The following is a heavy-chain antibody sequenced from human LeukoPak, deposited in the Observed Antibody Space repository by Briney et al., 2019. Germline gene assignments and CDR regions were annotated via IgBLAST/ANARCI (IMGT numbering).Heavy chain of an antibody. J-gene: IGHJ4*02. CDR3: AGGQMFTSGGFDN. CDR2: FYTGGNK. D-gene: IGHD6-19*01. Sequence: GWSLKPSYAVTGVSVSDKYMSWVRQAPGKGLEWVSVFYTGGNKYYADFVKGRFTISRDNSNNMVFLQMNSLTVEDTALYYCAGGQMFTSGGFDNWGQGTLVTVSS. CDR1: GVSVSDKY. V-gene: IGHV3-53*01.